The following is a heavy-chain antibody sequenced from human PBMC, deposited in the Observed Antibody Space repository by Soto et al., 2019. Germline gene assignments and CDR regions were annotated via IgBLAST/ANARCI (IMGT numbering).Heavy chain of an antibody. V-gene: IGHV3-13*04. CDR3: TRGHYYGMAV. CDR1: GFTFSTSD. Sequence: GGSLRLSCAASGFTFSTSDMHWARQATGKGLEWVSTIGPAGDIYYRGSVKGRFILSRENAKSSLYLQMNSLRAEETAVYYCTRGHYYGMAVWGQGTTVTVSS. CDR2: IGPAGDI. J-gene: IGHJ6*02.